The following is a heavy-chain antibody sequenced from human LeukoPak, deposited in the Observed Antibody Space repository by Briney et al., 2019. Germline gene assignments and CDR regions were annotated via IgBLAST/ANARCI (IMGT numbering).Heavy chain of an antibody. Sequence: PGGSLRLSCAASGFTFSDYYMTWIRQAPGKGLEWVSYISGVASDIHYADSVKGRFTISRDNAKNSLYLQMNSLRAEDTAVYYCARTANFAAGYYIDYWGQGTLVTVSS. CDR3: ARTANFAAGYYIDY. D-gene: IGHD6-13*01. V-gene: IGHV3-11*04. CDR2: ISGVASDI. J-gene: IGHJ4*02. CDR1: GFTFSDYY.